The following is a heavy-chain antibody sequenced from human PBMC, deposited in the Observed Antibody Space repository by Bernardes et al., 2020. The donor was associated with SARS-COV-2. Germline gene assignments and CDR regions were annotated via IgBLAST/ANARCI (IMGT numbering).Heavy chain of an antibody. D-gene: IGHD5-18*01. J-gene: IGHJ4*02. V-gene: IGHV4-39*01. CDR3: ARGRRTAMITAPIVEFDY. Sequence: SETLSLTCSVSGGSIRTTYYWGWIRQPPGKGLEWIGSIYYSGSTHYNPSLKSRVTISVDTSKNQFSLKLTSVTAADTAVYYCARGRRTAMITAPIVEFDYWGQGALVTVSS. CDR2: IYYSGST. CDR1: GGSIRTTYY.